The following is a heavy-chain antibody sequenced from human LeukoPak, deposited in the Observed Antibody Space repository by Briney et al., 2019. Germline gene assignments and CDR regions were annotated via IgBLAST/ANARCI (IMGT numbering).Heavy chain of an antibody. Sequence: GGSLRLSCEASGFTFSTYSMSWVRQAPGKGLEWVSYISSSGSATNNADSVKGRFIISRDNAENSLYLQMNSLRAEDTAVYYCARGRGGVGYCGRTGCHGGVDVWGQGTTVTVSS. CDR1: GFTFSTYS. J-gene: IGHJ6*02. D-gene: IGHD2-2*01. CDR2: ISSSGSAT. CDR3: ARGRGGVGYCGRTGCHGGVDV. V-gene: IGHV3-48*04.